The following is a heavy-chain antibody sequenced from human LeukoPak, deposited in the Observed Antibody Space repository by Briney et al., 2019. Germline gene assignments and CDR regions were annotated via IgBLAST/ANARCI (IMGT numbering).Heavy chain of an antibody. J-gene: IGHJ4*02. CDR2: MNPNSGNT. V-gene: IGHV1-8*01. CDR1: GYTFTSYD. CDR3: TTAGIILDGGNELNFDY. Sequence: ASVKVSCKASGYTFTSYDINWVRQATGQGLEWMGWMNPNSGNTGYAQKFQGRVTMTRNTSISTAYMELSSLRSEDTAVYYCTTAGIILDGGNELNFDYWGQGTLVTVSS. D-gene: IGHD4-23*01.